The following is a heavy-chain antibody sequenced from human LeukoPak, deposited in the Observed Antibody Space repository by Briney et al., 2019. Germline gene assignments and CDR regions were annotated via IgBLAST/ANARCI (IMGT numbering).Heavy chain of an antibody. CDR3: ASRSTVVTPYYYYYYYMDV. D-gene: IGHD4-23*01. CDR1: GNTFSSYA. Sequence: SVKVSCKASGNTFSSYAISWVRQAPGQGLEWMGGIIPIFGTANYAQKFQGRVTITADKSTSTAYMELSSLRSEDTAVYYCASRSTVVTPYYYYYYYMDVWGKGTTVTVSS. CDR2: IIPIFGTA. V-gene: IGHV1-69*06. J-gene: IGHJ6*03.